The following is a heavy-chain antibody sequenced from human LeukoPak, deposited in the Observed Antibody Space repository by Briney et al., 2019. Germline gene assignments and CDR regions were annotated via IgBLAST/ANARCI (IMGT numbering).Heavy chain of an antibody. CDR3: ARQGEYSSSRPPWYYMDV. Sequence: SVKVSCKASGGTFSSYAISWVRQAPGQGLEWMGGIIPIFGTANYAQKFQGRVTITADESTSTAYMELSSLRSEDTAVYYCARQGEYSSSRPPWYYMDVWGKGTTVTVSS. D-gene: IGHD6-6*01. J-gene: IGHJ6*03. CDR1: GGTFSSYA. V-gene: IGHV1-69*13. CDR2: IIPIFGTA.